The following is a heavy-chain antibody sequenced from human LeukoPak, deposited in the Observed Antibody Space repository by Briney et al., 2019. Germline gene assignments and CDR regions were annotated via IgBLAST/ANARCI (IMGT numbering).Heavy chain of an antibody. CDR2: IRPDGNEI. D-gene: IGHD4-17*01. J-gene: IGHJ4*02. Sequence: PGRSLRPSCAASGFTFSSYWLSWVRQAPGRRLEWLANIRPDGNEIYSLDSVRGRFTISRDNAKNSLYLQMNGLRAEDTAVYFCARVRVGFGDLFDSWGQGTLVTVSS. CDR3: ARVRVGFGDLFDS. V-gene: IGHV3-7*04. CDR1: GFTFSSYW.